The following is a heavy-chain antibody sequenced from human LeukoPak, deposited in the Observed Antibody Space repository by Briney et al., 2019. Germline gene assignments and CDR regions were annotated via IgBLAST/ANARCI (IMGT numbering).Heavy chain of an antibody. J-gene: IGHJ4*02. CDR1: GFTFRNYW. V-gene: IGHV3-74*01. Sequence: GGSLRHSCAASGFTFRNYWMHWVRQAPGEGLEWVSRLRTDGDKRSYAASVRDRFTISSDNARNMLYLQTNRLRVEDTAVYYCVRDHPGSNSLEYWGQGTPVTVSS. CDR3: VRDHPGSNSLEY. CDR2: LRTDGDKR. D-gene: IGHD4-11*01.